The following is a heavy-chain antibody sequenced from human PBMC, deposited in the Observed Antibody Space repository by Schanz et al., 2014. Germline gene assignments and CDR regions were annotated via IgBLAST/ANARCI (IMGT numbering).Heavy chain of an antibody. V-gene: IGHV3-23*04. J-gene: IGHJ3*02. CDR3: ARKMKLGVYGGKGHDSLDI. CDR2: ISGSGGST. CDR1: GFTFSTSA. D-gene: IGHD4-17*01. Sequence: EVQLVESGGGLVQPGGSLRLSCAASGFTFSTSAMSWVRQVPGKGLEWVSAISGSGGSTYYADSVKGRFTISRDNAKNTLYLQMNSLRPEDTAVYYCARKMKLGVYGGKGHDSLDIWGQGTMVTVSS.